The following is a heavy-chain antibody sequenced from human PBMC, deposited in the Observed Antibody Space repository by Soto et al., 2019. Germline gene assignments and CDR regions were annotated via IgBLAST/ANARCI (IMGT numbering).Heavy chain of an antibody. CDR2: INHSGST. J-gene: IGHJ4*02. CDR1: GGSFSGYX. CDR3: AREGYCSSTSCYGGDY. D-gene: IGHD2-2*01. V-gene: IGHV4-34*01. Sequence: SETLSLTCAVYGGSFSGYXWXXXXQPPGKGLEWIGEINHSGSTNSNPSLESQVTISVDTSKNQFSLKLSSVTAADTAVYYCAREGYCSSTSCYGGDYWGQGTLVTVSS.